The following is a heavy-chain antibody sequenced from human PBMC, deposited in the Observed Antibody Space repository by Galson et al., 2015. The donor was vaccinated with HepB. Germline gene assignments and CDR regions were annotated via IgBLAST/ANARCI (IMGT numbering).Heavy chain of an antibody. CDR2: IIPILGIA. J-gene: IGHJ5*02. CDR3: ARDPKLLSGGKGGSYWFDP. V-gene: IGHV1-69*04. Sequence: SVKVSCKASGGTFSSYAISWVRQAPGQGLEWMGRIIPILGIANYAQKFQGRVTITADKSTSTAYMELSSLRSEDTAVYYCARDPKLLSGGKGGSYWFDPWGQGTLVTVSS. D-gene: IGHD4-23*01. CDR1: GGTFSSYA.